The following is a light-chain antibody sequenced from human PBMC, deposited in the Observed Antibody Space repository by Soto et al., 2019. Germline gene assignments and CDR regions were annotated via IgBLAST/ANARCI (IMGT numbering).Light chain of an antibody. J-gene: IGLJ3*02. CDR2: SNN. V-gene: IGLV1-44*01. CDR1: SSNIGTFT. Sequence: QSVLTQPPSASGTPGQRVTISCSGSSSNIGTFTVNWYQHLPGTAPKLLVYSNNRRPSGVPDRFSGSKSGTSASLAISGLQSEDEADYYCTAWDDSLKGRVFGGGTQLTVL. CDR3: TAWDDSLKGRV.